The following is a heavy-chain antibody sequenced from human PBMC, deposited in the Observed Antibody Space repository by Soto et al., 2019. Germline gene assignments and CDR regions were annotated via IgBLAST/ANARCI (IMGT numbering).Heavy chain of an antibody. J-gene: IGHJ4*02. CDR2: ISCDGTTE. CDR3: AKDRLYNWNDPLDF. CDR1: GLTFTNHG. V-gene: IGHV3-30*18. D-gene: IGHD1-20*01. Sequence: QVQLVESGGGVVQPGRSLRLSCAASGLTFTNHGMHWVRQAPGKGLEWVAHISCDGTTEHYADSVKGRFTISRDNPNNTVLLQLNALRPEDTAVYHCAKDRLYNWNDPLDFWGQGTLVTVSS.